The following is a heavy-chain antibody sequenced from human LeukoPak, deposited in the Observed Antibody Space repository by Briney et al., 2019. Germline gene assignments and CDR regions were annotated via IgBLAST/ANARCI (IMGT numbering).Heavy chain of an antibody. D-gene: IGHD4-23*01. CDR1: GFTFSSYG. V-gene: IGHV3-30*03. J-gene: IGHJ3*02. CDR2: ISYDGSNK. CDR3: ARGGYGANDDAFDI. Sequence: GGSLRLSCAASGFTFSSYGMHWVRQAPGKGLEWVAVISYDGSNKYYADSVKGRFTISRDNSKNTLYLQMNSLRDEDTAVYYCARGGYGANDDAFDIWGQGTMVTVSS.